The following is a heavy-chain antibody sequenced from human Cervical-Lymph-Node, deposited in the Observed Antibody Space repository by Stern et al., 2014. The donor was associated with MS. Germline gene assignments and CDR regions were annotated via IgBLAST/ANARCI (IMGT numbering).Heavy chain of an antibody. CDR2: IIPMFDTA. CDR1: GGTFSNFA. CDR3: ARGSTYYDFWTAYYGHLEF. V-gene: IGHV1-69*01. J-gene: IGHJ4*02. Sequence: VQLVESGAEVKKPGSSVKVSCKTSGGTFSNFAFNWVRQAPGHGLAWMGGIIPMFDTADYAHNFQGRVTITADESPNTTSMDLSSLKSEDTAVYYCARGSTYYDFWTAYYGHLEFWGQGTPVTVST. D-gene: IGHD3-3*01.